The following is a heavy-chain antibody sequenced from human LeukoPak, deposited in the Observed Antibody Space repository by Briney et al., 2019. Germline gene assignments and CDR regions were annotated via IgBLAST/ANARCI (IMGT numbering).Heavy chain of an antibody. D-gene: IGHD6-13*01. CDR2: IYYSGST. CDR1: DDSISDYY. CDR3: ARRAAGTFDY. V-gene: IGHV4-39*01. Sequence: SETLSLTCTVSDDSISDYYWGWIRQPPGKGLEWIGSIYYSGSTYYNPSLKSRVSISVDTSKNQFSLNLSSVTAADTAVYYCARRAAGTFDYWGQGTLVTVSS. J-gene: IGHJ4*02.